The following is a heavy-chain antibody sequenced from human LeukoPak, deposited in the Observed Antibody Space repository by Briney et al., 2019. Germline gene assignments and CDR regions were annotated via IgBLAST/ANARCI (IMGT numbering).Heavy chain of an antibody. CDR1: GGSISSSSYC. CDR3: ARTGGSSCLFDY. Sequence: SETLSLTCTVAGGSISSSSYCWGWIREPPGKGLEWIGSIYYSGSTYYNPSLKSRVTISVDTSKNQFSLTLSSVTAADPAVYYCARTGGSSCLFDYWGQGTLVSVSS. V-gene: IGHV4-39*01. CDR2: IYYSGST. J-gene: IGHJ4*02. D-gene: IGHD6-13*01.